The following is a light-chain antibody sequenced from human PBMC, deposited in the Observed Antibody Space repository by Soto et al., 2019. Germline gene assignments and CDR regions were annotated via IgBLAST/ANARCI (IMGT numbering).Light chain of an antibody. CDR1: QSVSSD. J-gene: IGKJ1*01. V-gene: IGKV3-15*01. CDR3: QQYNTWHPKMA. Sequence: VVTQSPATLSVFPGETATLSCRAGQSVSSDLAWYQQRPGQAPRLLIYGASTRATGIPARFRGSGSGTEFRLTISSLQSEDFATYYCQQYNTWHPKMAFGRGTKVDIK. CDR2: GAS.